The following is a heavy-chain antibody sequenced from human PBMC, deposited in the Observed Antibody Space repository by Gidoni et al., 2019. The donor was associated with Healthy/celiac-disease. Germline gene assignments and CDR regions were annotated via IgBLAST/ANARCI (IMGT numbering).Heavy chain of an antibody. Sequence: QVQLVQSGAEVKKPGASVKVSCKASGYTFTSYYLHWVRQAPGQGLEWMGIINPSGGSTSYSQKFQGRVTMTRDTSTSTVYMELSSLRSEDTAVYYCARGATVTPLDYWGQGTLVTVSS. D-gene: IGHD4-17*01. CDR2: INPSGGST. J-gene: IGHJ4*02. CDR3: ARGATVTPLDY. V-gene: IGHV1-46*01. CDR1: GYTFTSYY.